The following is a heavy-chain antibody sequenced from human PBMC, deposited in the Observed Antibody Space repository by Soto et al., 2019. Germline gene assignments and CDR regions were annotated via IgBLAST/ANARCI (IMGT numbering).Heavy chain of an antibody. CDR2: IYYSGST. V-gene: IGHV4-59*08. Sequence: SETLSLTCTVSGGSISSYYWSWIRQPPGKGLEWIGYIYYSGSTNYNPSLKSRVTISVETSKNQFSLKLSSVTAADTAVYYCARRIWFGDQSGYMDVWGKGTTVTVSS. CDR1: GGSISSYY. D-gene: IGHD3-10*01. CDR3: ARRIWFGDQSGYMDV. J-gene: IGHJ6*03.